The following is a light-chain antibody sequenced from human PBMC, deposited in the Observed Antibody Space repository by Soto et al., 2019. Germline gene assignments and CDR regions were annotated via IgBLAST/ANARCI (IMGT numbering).Light chain of an antibody. Sequence: VVTQSPATLSVFPGETATLSCRASQSVSSDLAWYQQRPGQAPRRLIYGAPTRATGIPARFRGSGSGTECRLTISSLQSEDFATYYCQQYNTWHPKMAFGRGTKVEIK. CDR1: QSVSSD. CDR3: QQYNTWHPKMA. J-gene: IGKJ1*01. CDR2: GAP. V-gene: IGKV3-15*01.